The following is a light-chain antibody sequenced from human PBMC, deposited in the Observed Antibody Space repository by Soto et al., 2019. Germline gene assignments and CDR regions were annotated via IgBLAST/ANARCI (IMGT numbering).Light chain of an antibody. V-gene: IGKV1-27*01. Sequence: DSQMTQSPSSLSASVGDRVTITCRASQGISNYLAWYQQKPGKVPKLLIYAASTLQSGVPSRFSGSGSGTDFTPTISSLQPEDVATYYCQKYNSASGAFGPGTKVDIK. CDR2: AAS. CDR1: QGISNY. CDR3: QKYNSASGA. J-gene: IGKJ3*01.